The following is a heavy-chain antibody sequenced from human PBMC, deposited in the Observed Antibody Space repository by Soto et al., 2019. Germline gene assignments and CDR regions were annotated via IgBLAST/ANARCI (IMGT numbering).Heavy chain of an antibody. V-gene: IGHV4-34*01. Sequence: SETLSLTCAIYGGSFSGYYLSWLRQPPGKGLEWIGEINHSGSTNYNPSLKSRVTISADTSKNQFSLKLSSVTAADTAVYYSARGYGRNFDYWGDGNLVTLCS. CDR3: ARGYGRNFDY. CDR2: INHSGST. D-gene: IGHD3-10*01. J-gene: IGHJ4*01. CDR1: GGSFSGYY.